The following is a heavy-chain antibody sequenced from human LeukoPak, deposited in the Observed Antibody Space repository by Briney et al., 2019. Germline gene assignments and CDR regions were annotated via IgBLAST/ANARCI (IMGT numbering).Heavy chain of an antibody. Sequence: GRSLRLSCAASGFTFSSYGMHWVRQAPGKGLEWVTVISYDGSNKYYADSVKGRFTISRDNSKNTLYLQMNSLRAEDTAVYYCAKVAGYSSGWLTFDYWGQGTLVTVSS. CDR3: AKVAGYSSGWLTFDY. D-gene: IGHD6-19*01. J-gene: IGHJ4*02. CDR1: GFTFSSYG. CDR2: ISYDGSNK. V-gene: IGHV3-30*18.